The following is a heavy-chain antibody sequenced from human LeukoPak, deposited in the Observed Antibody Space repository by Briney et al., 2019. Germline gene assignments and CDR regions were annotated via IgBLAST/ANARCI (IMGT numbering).Heavy chain of an antibody. V-gene: IGHV3-64D*06. D-gene: IGHD3-10*01. CDR1: GFTFSRYA. Sequence: GGSLRLSCSASGFTFSRYAMHCVRQAPGKGLEYVSAISSNGGSTYYADSVKGRFTISRDNSRNTLHLQMSSLRVEDTAVYYCVKDSSSGSYFDYWGQGTLVTVSS. J-gene: IGHJ4*02. CDR2: ISSNGGST. CDR3: VKDSSSGSYFDY.